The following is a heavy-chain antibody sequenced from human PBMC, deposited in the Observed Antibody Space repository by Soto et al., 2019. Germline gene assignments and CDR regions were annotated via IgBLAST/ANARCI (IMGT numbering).Heavy chain of an antibody. V-gene: IGHV4-30-2*01. Sequence: SETLSLTCAISGAPITWGDYSWNWIRQPPGKGLEWIGYIFHGGSTYYNPSLRSRVTISVDRSRTQFSLKMSSVTAADTAVYYCAREQGSVTKNWFDTWGQGTLVTVSS. CDR1: GAPITWGDYS. J-gene: IGHJ5*02. CDR2: IFHGGST. CDR3: AREQGSVTKNWFDT. D-gene: IGHD4-17*01.